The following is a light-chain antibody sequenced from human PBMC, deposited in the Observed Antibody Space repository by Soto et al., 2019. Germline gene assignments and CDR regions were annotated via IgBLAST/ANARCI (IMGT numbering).Light chain of an antibody. Sequence: EIVMTQSPSSLSFSPGDRATLSCRVWQSIRTNCLAWHQQTPGHAPRLLIYDATSRAGGIPYSFSGCASGTDFTLTISSLDPEDFGVYYCQQYAASPRTFGQGTKVEVK. CDR1: QSIRTNC. V-gene: IGKV3-20*01. CDR2: DAT. CDR3: QQYAASPRT. J-gene: IGKJ1*01.